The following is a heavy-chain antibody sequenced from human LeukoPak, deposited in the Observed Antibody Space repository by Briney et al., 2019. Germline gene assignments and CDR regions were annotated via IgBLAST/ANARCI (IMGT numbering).Heavy chain of an antibody. D-gene: IGHD1-20*01. J-gene: IGHJ6*02. Sequence: QPGGSLRLSCAASGFTFSSYEMNWVRQAPGKGLEWVANIKQDGSEKYYVDSVKGRFTISRDNAKNSLYLQMNSLRAEDTAVYYCARLISGYNWNDLFYYGMDVWGQGTTVTVSS. CDR2: IKQDGSEK. V-gene: IGHV3-7*01. CDR1: GFTFSSYE. CDR3: ARLISGYNWNDLFYYGMDV.